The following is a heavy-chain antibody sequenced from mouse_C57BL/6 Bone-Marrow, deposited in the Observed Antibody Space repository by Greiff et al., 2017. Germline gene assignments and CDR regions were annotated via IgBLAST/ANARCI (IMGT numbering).Heavy chain of an antibody. CDR2: INPNNGGT. J-gene: IGHJ4*01. V-gene: IGHV1-26*01. CDR1: GYTFTDYY. D-gene: IGHD1-2*01. CDR3: ARPHYRYGGSYYALDY. Sequence: EVQLQQSGPELVKPGASVKISCKASGYTFTDYYMNWVKQSHGKSLEWIGEINPNNGGTSYNQKFKGKATLTVDKSSSTAYMELSSLTSDDSAVYYCARPHYRYGGSYYALDYWGQGTTVTVSS.